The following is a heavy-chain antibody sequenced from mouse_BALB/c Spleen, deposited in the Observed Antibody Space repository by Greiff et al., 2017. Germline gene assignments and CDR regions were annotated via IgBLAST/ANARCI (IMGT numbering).Heavy chain of an antibody. Sequence: EVKLQESGPGLVKPSQSLSLTCTVTGYSITSDYAWHWIRQFPGNKLEWMGYISYSGSTSYNPSLKSRISITRDTSKNQFFLQLNSVTTEDTATYYCARHDYDSAWFAYWGQGTLVTVSA. CDR2: ISYSGST. D-gene: IGHD2-4*01. CDR1: GYSITSDYA. J-gene: IGHJ3*01. V-gene: IGHV3-2*02. CDR3: ARHDYDSAWFAY.